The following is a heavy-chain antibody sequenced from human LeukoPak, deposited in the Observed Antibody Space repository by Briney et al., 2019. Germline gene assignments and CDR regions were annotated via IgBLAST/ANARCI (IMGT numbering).Heavy chain of an antibody. J-gene: IGHJ4*02. Sequence: SETLSLTCAVYGGSFSGYYWSWIRQPPGKGLEWIGEINHSGSTNYNPSLKSRVTISVDTSKNQFSLKLSSVTAADTAVYYCAAQRWYSSSFDYWGQGTLVTVSS. CDR1: GGSFSGYY. D-gene: IGHD6-13*01. CDR3: AAQRWYSSSFDY. CDR2: INHSGST. V-gene: IGHV4-34*01.